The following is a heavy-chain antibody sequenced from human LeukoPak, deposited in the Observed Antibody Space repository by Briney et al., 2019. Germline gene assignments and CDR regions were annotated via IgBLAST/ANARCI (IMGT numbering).Heavy chain of an antibody. J-gene: IGHJ4*02. CDR2: ISYDGSNK. Sequence: LGRSLRLSCAASGFTFSSYAMHWVRQAPGKGLEWVAVISYDGSNKYYADSVKGRFTISRDNSKNTLYLQMNSLRAEDTAVYYCASRDSLWGQGTLVTVSS. CDR1: GFTFSSYA. D-gene: IGHD3-22*01. CDR3: ASRDSL. V-gene: IGHV3-30-3*01.